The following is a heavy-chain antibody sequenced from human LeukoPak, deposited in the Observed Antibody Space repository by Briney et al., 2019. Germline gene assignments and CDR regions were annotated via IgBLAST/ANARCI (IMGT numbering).Heavy chain of an antibody. V-gene: IGHV1-18*01. Sequence: ASVKVSCKASGYTFTSYGITWARQAPGQGLEWMGWISVYNGNTNYKQKSQGRATMTTDTSTSTAYMELRSLRSDDTAVYYCARDSPAAAGSDYWGQGTLVTVSS. J-gene: IGHJ4*02. CDR3: ARDSPAAAGSDY. CDR2: ISVYNGNT. CDR1: GYTFTSYG. D-gene: IGHD6-13*01.